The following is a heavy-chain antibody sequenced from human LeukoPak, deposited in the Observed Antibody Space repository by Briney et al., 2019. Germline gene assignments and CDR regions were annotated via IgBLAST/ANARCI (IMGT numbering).Heavy chain of an antibody. D-gene: IGHD6-19*01. V-gene: IGHV3-64*01. CDR3: ARGRGSESSPYYYDY. CDR2: ISGNGDNT. J-gene: IGHJ4*02. CDR1: GFSLSNYR. Sequence: GGSLRLACAASGFSLSNYRLHWVRQPPGKGLEFVAAISGNGDNTYYAKSVKGKFTISRDNDKNTIYLQMANMRTEDMAVYYCARGRGSESSPYYYDYWGQATLVTVSS.